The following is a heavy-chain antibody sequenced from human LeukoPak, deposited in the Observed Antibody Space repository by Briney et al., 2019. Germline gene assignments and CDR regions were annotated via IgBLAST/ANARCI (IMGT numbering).Heavy chain of an antibody. CDR3: ARDRELDNYYYYGMDV. Sequence: PGGSLRLSCAASGFTFSSYWMSWVRQAPGKGLEWVANIKQDGSEKYYVDSVKGRFTISRDNAKNSLYLQMNSLRAEDTAVYYCARDRELDNYYYYGMDVWGQGTTVTVSS. CDR2: IKQDGSEK. V-gene: IGHV3-7*01. CDR1: GFTFSSYW. J-gene: IGHJ6*02. D-gene: IGHD1-1*01.